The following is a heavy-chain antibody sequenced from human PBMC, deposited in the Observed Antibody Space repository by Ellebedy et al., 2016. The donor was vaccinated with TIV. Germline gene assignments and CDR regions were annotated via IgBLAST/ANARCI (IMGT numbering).Heavy chain of an antibody. CDR1: GFTFSSYA. CDR3: ATTYYYDSSGNLGPDF. CDR2: ISGSGGST. Sequence: GESLKISXAASGFTFSSYAMSWVRQAPGKGLEWVSAISGSGGSTYYADSVKGRFTISRDNSKNTLSLQMNSLRAEDTAVYYCATTYYYDSSGNLGPDFWGQGTLVTVSS. V-gene: IGHV3-23*01. J-gene: IGHJ4*02. D-gene: IGHD3-22*01.